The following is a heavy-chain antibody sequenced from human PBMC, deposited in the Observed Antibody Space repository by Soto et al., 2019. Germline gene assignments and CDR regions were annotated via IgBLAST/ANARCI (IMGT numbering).Heavy chain of an antibody. J-gene: IGHJ6*02. CDR1: GFTFSAYV. CDR3: AKDQRVGYYYYGMDV. Sequence: EVEVLESGGGLVQPGGSLRLSCAASGFTFSAYVMSWVRQAPGKGLEWVSSITSSGGGTYYADSVKGRFTISRDNSKNTLYLQMNSLRAEDTAVYYCAKDQRVGYYYYGMDVWGQGTTVTVSS. CDR2: ITSSGGGT. V-gene: IGHV3-23*01.